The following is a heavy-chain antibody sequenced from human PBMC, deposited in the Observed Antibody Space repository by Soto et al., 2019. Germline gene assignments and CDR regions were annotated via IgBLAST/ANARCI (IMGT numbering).Heavy chain of an antibody. Sequence: GGSLRLSCAASGFTFSDYYMSWIRQAPGKGLEWVSYISSSGSTICYADSVKGRFTISRDNAKNSLYLQMNSLRAEDTAVYYCARDGRIAVAGDYFDYWGQGTLVTAPQ. V-gene: IGHV3-11*01. D-gene: IGHD6-19*01. CDR2: ISSSGSTI. J-gene: IGHJ4*02. CDR1: GFTFSDYY. CDR3: ARDGRIAVAGDYFDY.